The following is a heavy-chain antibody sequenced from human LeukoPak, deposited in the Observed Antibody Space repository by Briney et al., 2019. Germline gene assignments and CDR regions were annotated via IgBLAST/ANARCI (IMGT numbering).Heavy chain of an antibody. V-gene: IGHV3-7*03. CDR1: GFTFGDYA. CDR2: IKQDGSEK. D-gene: IGHD6-13*01. Sequence: PGGSLRLSCTASGFTFGDYAMSWVRQAPGKGLEWVANIKQDGSEKYYVDSVKGRFTISRDNAKNSLYLQMNSLRAEDTAIYYCARTSSWYGNYWGQGTLVTVSS. CDR3: ARTSSWYGNY. J-gene: IGHJ4*02.